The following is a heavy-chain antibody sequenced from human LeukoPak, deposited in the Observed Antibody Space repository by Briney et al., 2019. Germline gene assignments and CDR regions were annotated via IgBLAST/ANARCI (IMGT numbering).Heavy chain of an antibody. CDR3: ARANPVLMVSKYLQH. CDR2: ISYDGSNK. J-gene: IGHJ1*01. V-gene: IGHV3-30*03. D-gene: IGHD2-8*01. Sequence: GGSLRLSCAASAFTYSSYSMNWVRQAPGNGLEWVAVISYDGSNKHYADSVKGRFTISRDNSKNTPYLQMNSLRPEDTAVYYCARANPVLMVSKYLQHWGQGTLVTVSS. CDR1: AFTYSSYS.